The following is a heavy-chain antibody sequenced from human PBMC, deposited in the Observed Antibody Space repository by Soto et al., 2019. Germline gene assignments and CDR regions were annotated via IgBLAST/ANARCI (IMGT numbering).Heavy chain of an antibody. CDR3: ARVDTLTAGVHY. D-gene: IGHD6-25*01. Sequence: SETLSLTCTVSGDSISTYYGTWIRQSPGKGPEWIGYVHHSGTTNYNPSLACRVTISRDNSKNTLFLQMNSLRAGDTAVYYCARVDTLTAGVHYWGLGTLVTVSS. CDR2: VHHSGTT. CDR1: GDSISTYY. J-gene: IGHJ4*02. V-gene: IGHV4-59*12.